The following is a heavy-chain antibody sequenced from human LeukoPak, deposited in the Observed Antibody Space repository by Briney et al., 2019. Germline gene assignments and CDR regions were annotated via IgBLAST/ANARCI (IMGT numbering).Heavy chain of an antibody. CDR1: GYTFTSYE. D-gene: IGHD6-6*01. Sequence: PGASVKVSCKASGYTFTSYEINWVRQATGQGLEWMGWMNPNSGNTGYAQKFQGRVTMTRNTSISTAYMELSSLRSEDTAVYYCARRLAARRYYYGMDVWGQGTTVAVSS. CDR3: ARRLAARRYYYGMDV. V-gene: IGHV1-8*01. J-gene: IGHJ6*02. CDR2: MNPNSGNT.